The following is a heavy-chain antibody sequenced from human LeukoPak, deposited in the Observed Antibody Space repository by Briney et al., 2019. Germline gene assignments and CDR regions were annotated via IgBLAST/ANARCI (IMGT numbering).Heavy chain of an antibody. Sequence: GGSLRLSCAASGFTFSSYWMHWVRQAPGKGLVWVSSIKSGGSSTSYADSVKGRLTISRDNAKNSLYLQMNSLRAEDTAVYYCARDVATLPFDYWGQGTLVTVSS. J-gene: IGHJ4*02. V-gene: IGHV3-74*01. CDR2: IKSGGSST. CDR1: GFTFSSYW. D-gene: IGHD5-12*01. CDR3: ARDVATLPFDY.